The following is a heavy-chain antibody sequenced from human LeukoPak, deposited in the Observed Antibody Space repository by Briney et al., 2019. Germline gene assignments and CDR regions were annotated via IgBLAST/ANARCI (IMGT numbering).Heavy chain of an antibody. CDR2: INGSGGST. Sequence: PGGSLRLSCAASGFTFSTYAMSWVRQAPGKGLEWVSAINGSGGSTYYADSVKGRFTISRDNAKNSLYLQMNSLRAEDTAVYYCARTQIEYSSSVFDYWGQGTLVTVSS. J-gene: IGHJ4*02. D-gene: IGHD6-6*01. CDR3: ARTQIEYSSSVFDY. V-gene: IGHV3-23*01. CDR1: GFTFSTYA.